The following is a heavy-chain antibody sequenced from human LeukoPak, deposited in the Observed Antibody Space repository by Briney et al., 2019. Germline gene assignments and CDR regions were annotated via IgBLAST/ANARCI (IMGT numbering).Heavy chain of an antibody. D-gene: IGHD3-22*01. CDR3: ARALYYYDSSGYIDY. J-gene: IGHJ4*02. Sequence: AGGSLRLSCAVSGLTVSNNYMSWVRQAPGKGLEWVSVIYSGGSTYYADSVKGRFTISRDNSKNTLYLQMNSLRAEDTAVYYCARALYYYDSSGYIDYWGQGTLVTVSS. CDR1: GLTVSNNY. V-gene: IGHV3-53*01. CDR2: IYSGGST.